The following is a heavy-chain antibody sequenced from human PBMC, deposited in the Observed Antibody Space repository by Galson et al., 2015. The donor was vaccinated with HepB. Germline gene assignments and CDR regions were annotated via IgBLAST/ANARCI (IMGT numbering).Heavy chain of an antibody. J-gene: IGHJ3*02. CDR2: IKEDGNEK. CDR1: GFNFCSYW. Sequence: SLRLSCATSGFNFCSYWMSWVRQAPGKGLEWVASIKEDGNEKKYVDSVKGRFTISRDNAKNSLYLQMSSLRAEDTAVYYCARGGFRTFHIWGQGTMVTVSS. D-gene: IGHD3-16*01. CDR3: ARGGFRTFHI. V-gene: IGHV3-7*01.